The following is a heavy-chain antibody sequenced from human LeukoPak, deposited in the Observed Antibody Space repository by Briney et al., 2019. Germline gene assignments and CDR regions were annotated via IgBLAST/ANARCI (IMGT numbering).Heavy chain of an antibody. Sequence: ASVKVSCKASGYTFTSYGISWVRQAPGQGLEWMGWISAYNGNTNYAQKLQGRVTMTTDTSTSTAYMELRSLRSDDTAVYYCARDENCGGDCYPPNYFDYWGQGTLVTVSS. J-gene: IGHJ4*02. CDR1: GYTFTSYG. CDR3: ARDENCGGDCYPPNYFDY. D-gene: IGHD2-21*02. V-gene: IGHV1-18*01. CDR2: ISAYNGNT.